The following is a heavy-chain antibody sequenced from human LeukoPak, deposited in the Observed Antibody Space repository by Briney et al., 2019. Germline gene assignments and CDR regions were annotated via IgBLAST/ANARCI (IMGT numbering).Heavy chain of an antibody. CDR1: GDSISSYY. J-gene: IGHJ5*02. D-gene: IGHD3-9*01. CDR2: IYYSGST. V-gene: IGHV4-59*01. CDR3: ARGHESLTIPFGP. Sequence: SETLSLTCTVSGDSISSYYWSWIRQPPGKGLEWIGYIYYSGSTNYNPSLKSRVTISVETSKIQFSLKLTSVTAADTAVYYCARGHESLTIPFGPWGQGTLVTVSS.